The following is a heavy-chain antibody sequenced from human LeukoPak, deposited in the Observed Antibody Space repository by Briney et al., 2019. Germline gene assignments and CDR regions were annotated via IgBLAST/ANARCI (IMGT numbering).Heavy chain of an antibody. CDR3: ASGSTVTPVDY. D-gene: IGHD4-17*01. Sequence: GGSLRLSCAASGFTFSSYWMSWVRQAPGKGLEWVANIKQDGSEKYYVDSVKGRFTISRDNAKNSLYLQMNSLRAEDAAVYYCASGSTVTPVDYWGQGTLVTVSS. V-gene: IGHV3-7*01. CDR2: IKQDGSEK. J-gene: IGHJ4*02. CDR1: GFTFSSYW.